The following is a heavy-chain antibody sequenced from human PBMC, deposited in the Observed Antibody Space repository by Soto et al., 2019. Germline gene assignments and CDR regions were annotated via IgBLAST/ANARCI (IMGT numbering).Heavy chain of an antibody. V-gene: IGHV3-33*01. J-gene: IGHJ6*02. D-gene: IGHD2-2*02. CDR1: GFTFSSYG. Sequence: GGSLRLSCAASGFTFSSYGMHWVRQAPGKGLEWVAVIWYDGSNKYYADSVKGRFTISRDNSKNTLYLQMNSLRAEDTAVYYCARGGGGCSSTSCYSPYYYGMDVWGQGTTVTVSS. CDR3: ARGGGGCSSTSCYSPYYYGMDV. CDR2: IWYDGSNK.